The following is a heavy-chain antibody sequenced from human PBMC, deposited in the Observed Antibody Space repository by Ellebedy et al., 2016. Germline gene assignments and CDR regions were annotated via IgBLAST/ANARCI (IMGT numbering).Heavy chain of an antibody. CDR3: ARVQVKPDRIQFWIYCSGGSCYENWFDP. V-gene: IGHV1-18*01. Sequence: ASVKVSXKASGYTFTSYGISWVRQAPGQGLEWMGWISAYNGNTNYAQKLQGRVTMTTDTSTSTAYMELRSLRSDDTAVYYCARVQVKPDRIQFWIYCSGGSCYENWFDPWGQGTLVTVSS. CDR2: ISAYNGNT. CDR1: GYTFTSYG. D-gene: IGHD2-15*01. J-gene: IGHJ5*02.